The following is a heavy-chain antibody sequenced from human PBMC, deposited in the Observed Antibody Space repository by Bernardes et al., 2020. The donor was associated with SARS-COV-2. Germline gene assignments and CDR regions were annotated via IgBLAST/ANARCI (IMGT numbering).Heavy chain of an antibody. CDR3: ARAKSNYYGSGALPY. D-gene: IGHD3-10*01. J-gene: IGHJ4*02. Sequence: SVKVSCKASGYTFTSYAMHWVRQAPGQRLEWMGWINAGNGNTKYSQKFQGRVTITRDTSASTAYMELSSLRSEDTAVYYCARAKSNYYGSGALPYWGQGTLVTVSS. CDR2: INAGNGNT. CDR1: GYTFTSYA. V-gene: IGHV1-3*01.